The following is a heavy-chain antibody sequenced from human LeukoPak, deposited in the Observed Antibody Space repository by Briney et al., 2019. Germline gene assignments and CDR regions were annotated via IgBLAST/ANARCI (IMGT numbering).Heavy chain of an antibody. J-gene: IGHJ5*02. D-gene: IGHD3-3*01. CDR3: AGGRGRPSYYDFWSGGNWFDP. CDR1: GGSISSSSYY. Sequence: SETLSLTCTVSGGSISSSSYYWGWIRQPPGKGLEWIGSIYYSGSTYYNPSLKSRVTISVDTSKNQFSLKLSSVTAADTAVYYCAGGRGRPSYYDFWSGGNWFDPWGQGTLVTVSS. CDR2: IYYSGST. V-gene: IGHV4-39*01.